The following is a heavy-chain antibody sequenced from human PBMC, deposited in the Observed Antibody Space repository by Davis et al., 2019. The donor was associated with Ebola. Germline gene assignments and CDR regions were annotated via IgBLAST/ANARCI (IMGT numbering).Heavy chain of an antibody. CDR2: ISNSGST. CDR1: GGSISSHY. Sequence: PSETLSLTCTVSGGSISSHYWNWIRQPPGKGLEWIGYISNSGSTNYNPSLKSRVTMSVDMSKNQFSLKLSSVTAADTAVYYCARERRFSIWLDDWGQGTLVTVSS. D-gene: IGHD2-21*01. CDR3: ARERRFSIWLDD. J-gene: IGHJ5*02. V-gene: IGHV4-59*11.